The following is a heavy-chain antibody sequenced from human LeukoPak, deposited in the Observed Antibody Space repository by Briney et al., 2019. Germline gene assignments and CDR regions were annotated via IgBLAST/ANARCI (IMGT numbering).Heavy chain of an antibody. V-gene: IGHV3-43D*03. CDR2: ISWDGGST. Sequence: PGGSLRLSCAASGFTFDDYAMHWVRQAPGKGLEWVSLISWDGGSTYYADSVKGRFTISRDNSKNSLYLQMNSLRAEDTALYYCAKDMGTWRGYYYDSSGYSAGPNSKGFDYWGQGTLVTVSS. CDR1: GFTFDDYA. CDR3: AKDMGTWRGYYYDSSGYSAGPNSKGFDY. J-gene: IGHJ4*02. D-gene: IGHD3-22*01.